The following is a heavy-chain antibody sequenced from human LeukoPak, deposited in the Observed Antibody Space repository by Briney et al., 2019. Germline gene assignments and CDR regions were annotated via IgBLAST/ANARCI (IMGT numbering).Heavy chain of an antibody. D-gene: IGHD2-21*01. CDR3: ARGVGIRYFDY. V-gene: IGHV3-53*01. Sequence: LSGGSLRLSCAASGFTVSSNYMSWVRQAPGKGLHWVSVIYSDGSTYYTDSVKGRSTISRDNSKNTLYLQMNSLRAEDTAVYYCARGVGIRYFDYWGQGTLVTVSS. CDR1: GFTVSSNY. CDR2: IYSDGST. J-gene: IGHJ4*02.